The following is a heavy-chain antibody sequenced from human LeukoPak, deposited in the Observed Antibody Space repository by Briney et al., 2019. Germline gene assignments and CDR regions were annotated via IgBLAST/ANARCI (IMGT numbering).Heavy chain of an antibody. V-gene: IGHV4-59*12. J-gene: IGHJ4*02. CDR2: IYHSGST. CDR1: GGSISSYY. Sequence: PSETLSLTCTVSGGSISSYYWSWIRQPPGKGLEWIGEIYHSGSTNYNPSLKSRVTISVDKSKNQFSLKLSSVTAADTAVYYCARSYDHDYGDYYLDYWGQGTLVTVSS. CDR3: ARSYDHDYGDYYLDY. D-gene: IGHD4-17*01.